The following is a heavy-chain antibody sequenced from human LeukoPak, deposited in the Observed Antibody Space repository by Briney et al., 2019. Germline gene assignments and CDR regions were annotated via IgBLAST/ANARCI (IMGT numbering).Heavy chain of an antibody. Sequence: PSETLSLTCTVSGGSISSGGYYWSWIRQPPGKGLEWIGYIYHSGSTYYNPSLKSRVTISVDRSKNQFSLKLSSVTAADTAVYYCARVYWNFFDYWGQGTLVTVSS. J-gene: IGHJ4*02. CDR1: GGSISSGGYY. CDR3: ARVYWNFFDY. V-gene: IGHV4-30-2*01. D-gene: IGHD1-1*01. CDR2: IYHSGST.